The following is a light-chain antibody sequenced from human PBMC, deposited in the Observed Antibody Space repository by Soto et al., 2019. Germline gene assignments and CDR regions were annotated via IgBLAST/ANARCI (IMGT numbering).Light chain of an antibody. CDR3: SSYSTSSTYV. V-gene: IGLV2-14*01. J-gene: IGLJ1*01. CDR1: SSDVGHYDY. CDR2: EVT. Sequence: QSALTQPASVSGSPGQSITISCTGTSSDVGHYDYVSWYQQHPGKAPKLMIHEVTNRFSGVSNRFSGSKSANTASLTISGLQAEDEADYYCSSYSTSSTYVFGTGTKLTVL.